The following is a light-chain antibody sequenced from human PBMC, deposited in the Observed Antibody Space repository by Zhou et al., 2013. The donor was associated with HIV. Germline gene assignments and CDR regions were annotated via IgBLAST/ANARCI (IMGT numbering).Light chain of an antibody. CDR1: QSISSW. CDR3: QQRSDWPPT. V-gene: IGKV1-5*03. CDR2: KAS. Sequence: DIQMTQSPSTLSASVGDRVTITCRASQSISSWLAWYQQKPGKAPKLLIYKASSLESGVPSRFSGSGSGTEFTLTISSLQPDDFAVYYCQQRSDWPPTFGEGPGWTSN. J-gene: IGKJ4*01.